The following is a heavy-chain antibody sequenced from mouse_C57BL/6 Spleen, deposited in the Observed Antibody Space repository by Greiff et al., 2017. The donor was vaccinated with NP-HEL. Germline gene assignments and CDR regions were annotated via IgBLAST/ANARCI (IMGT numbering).Heavy chain of an antibody. J-gene: IGHJ1*03. V-gene: IGHV5-4*01. D-gene: IGHD1-1*01. CDR3: ARVYYYGRGNWYFDV. Sequence: EVQVVESGGGLVKPGGSLKLSCAASGFTFSSYAMSWVRQTPEKRLEWVATISDGGSYTYYPDNVKGRFTISRDNAKNNLYLQMSHLKSEDTAMYYCARVYYYGRGNWYFDVWGTGTTVTVSS. CDR2: ISDGGSYT. CDR1: GFTFSSYA.